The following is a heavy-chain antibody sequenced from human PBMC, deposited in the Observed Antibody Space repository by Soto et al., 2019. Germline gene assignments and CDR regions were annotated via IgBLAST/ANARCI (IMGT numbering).Heavy chain of an antibody. V-gene: IGHV5-51*01. J-gene: IGHJ4*02. D-gene: IGHD2-8*01. CDR2: IYPGDSGT. CDR1: GYSFTIYW. Sequence: PGESLKISCKDSGYSFTIYWIGWVRQMPGKGLEWMGIIYPGDSGTRYSPSFQGQVTISADKSISTAYLQWSSLKASDTAMYYCARTQDIVLMLYTDWGQGTLVTVSS. CDR3: ARTQDIVLMLYTD.